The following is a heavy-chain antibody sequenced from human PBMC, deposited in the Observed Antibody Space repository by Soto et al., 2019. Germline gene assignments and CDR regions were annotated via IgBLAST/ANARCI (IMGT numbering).Heavy chain of an antibody. CDR2: IYYSGST. CDR3: AREGEYYYDSSGYNRHFDY. J-gene: IGHJ4*02. D-gene: IGHD3-22*01. Sequence: SETLSLTCTVSGGYVSSGSYYWSWIRQPPGKGLEWIGYIYYSGSTNYNPSLKSRVTISVDTSKNQFSLKLSSVTAADTAVYYCAREGEYYYDSSGYNRHFDYWGQGTLVTVSS. V-gene: IGHV4-61*01. CDR1: GGYVSSGSYY.